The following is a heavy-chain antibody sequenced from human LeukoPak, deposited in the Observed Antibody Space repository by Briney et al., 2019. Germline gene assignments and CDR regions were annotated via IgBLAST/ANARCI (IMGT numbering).Heavy chain of an antibody. J-gene: IGHJ3*02. D-gene: IGHD3-10*01. V-gene: IGHV4-59*01. CDR2: ICHSGSN. CDR3: ARFISASGSYVFDM. CDR1: GGSLRSIY. Sequence: SETLSLTRTVSGGSLRSIYWSWIRPPAGNVIDWIGFICHSGSNTYNPSPKRRVTISVDTSKNQLSLKLSSVTAADTAVYYCARFISASGSYVFDMWGQGTMVTVSS.